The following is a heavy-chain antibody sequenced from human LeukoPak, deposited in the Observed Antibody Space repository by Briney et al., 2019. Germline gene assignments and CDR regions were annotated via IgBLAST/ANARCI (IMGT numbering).Heavy chain of an antibody. D-gene: IGHD6-19*01. CDR3: ARHHSSGWYGGGFDY. CDR2: IYPGDSDT. J-gene: IGHJ4*02. V-gene: IGHV5-51*01. CDR1: GYSFTSYW. Sequence: GESLKISCKGSGYSFTSYWIGWVRQMPGKGLEWMGIIYPGDSDTRYSPSFQGQVTISADKSISTAYLQWSSLKTSDTAMYYCARHHSSGWYGGGFDYWGQGTLVTVSS.